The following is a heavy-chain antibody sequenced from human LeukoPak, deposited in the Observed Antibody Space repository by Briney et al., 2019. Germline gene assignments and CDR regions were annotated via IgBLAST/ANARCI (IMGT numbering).Heavy chain of an antibody. Sequence: SETLSLTCTVSGGSISSSSYYWGWIRQPPGKGLEWIGSIYYSGSTYYNPSPKSRVTISVDTSKNQFSLKLSSVTAADTAVYYCARSTIAAADHWGQGTLVTVSS. CDR3: ARSTIAAADH. CDR1: GGSISSSSYY. V-gene: IGHV4-39*01. CDR2: IYYSGST. J-gene: IGHJ4*02. D-gene: IGHD6-13*01.